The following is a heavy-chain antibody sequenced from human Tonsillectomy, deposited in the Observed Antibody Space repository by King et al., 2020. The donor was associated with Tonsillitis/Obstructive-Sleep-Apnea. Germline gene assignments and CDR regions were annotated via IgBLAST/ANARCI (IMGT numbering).Heavy chain of an antibody. V-gene: IGHV3-23*04. CDR1: GXTXSSXA. J-gene: IGHJ4*02. CDR3: AKNXXGAPQNQWCX. D-gene: IGHD2-8*01. Sequence: VQLVESGGGLVQPGGSLRXSXAXSGXTXSSXAMXWVRQXPGXXLEWXSXISGSXXXTYYADAVKGRFPISRDNSKNTLYXQMNSRRAEDTAGNYCAKNXXGAPQNQWCXXGQXXLVTVXS. CDR2: ISGSXXXT.